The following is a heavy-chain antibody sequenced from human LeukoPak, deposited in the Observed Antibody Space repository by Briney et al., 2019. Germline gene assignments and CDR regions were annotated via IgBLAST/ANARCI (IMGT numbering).Heavy chain of an antibody. Sequence: PGGSLRLSCAASGFTFSSYSMNWVRQAPGKGLEWVSSISSSSGYLYYADSVKGRFTISRDNAKNSLYLHLNSLTAEDTAVYYCARERYNWNYAFDYWGQGTLVTVSS. D-gene: IGHD1-7*01. CDR3: ARERYNWNYAFDY. CDR1: GFTFSSYS. J-gene: IGHJ4*02. CDR2: ISSSSGYL. V-gene: IGHV3-21*01.